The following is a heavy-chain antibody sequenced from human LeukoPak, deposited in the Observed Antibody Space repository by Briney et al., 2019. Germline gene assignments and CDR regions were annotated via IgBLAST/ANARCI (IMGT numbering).Heavy chain of an antibody. J-gene: IGHJ4*02. V-gene: IGHV4-31*03. CDR2: IYYSGST. CDR1: GVSISSGGYY. CDR3: ARAGYYYDSSGYYEV. Sequence: PSETLSLTCTVSGVSISSGGYYWSWVRQHPGKGLEWIGYIYYSGSTYYNPSLKSRVTISVDMSKNQFSLKLSSVTAADTAVYYCARAGYYYDSSGYYEVWGQGTLVTVSS. D-gene: IGHD3-22*01.